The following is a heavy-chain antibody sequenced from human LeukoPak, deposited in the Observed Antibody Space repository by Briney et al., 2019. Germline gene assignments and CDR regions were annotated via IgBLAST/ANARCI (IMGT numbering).Heavy chain of an antibody. CDR2: IYYGGST. J-gene: IGHJ4*02. D-gene: IGHD3-22*01. Sequence: SETLSLTCTVSGGSISSSSYSWGWIRQPPGTGLEWIGSIYYGGSTYYNPSLKSRVTISVDTSKNQFSLKLSSVTAADTAVYYCARHVAYCYDSSGYYFHYWGQGTLVTVSS. V-gene: IGHV4-39*01. CDR3: ARHVAYCYDSSGYYFHY. CDR1: GGSISSSSYS.